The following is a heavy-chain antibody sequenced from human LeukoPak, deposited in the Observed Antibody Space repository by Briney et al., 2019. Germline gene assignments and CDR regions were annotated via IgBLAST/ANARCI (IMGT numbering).Heavy chain of an antibody. V-gene: IGHV4-39*01. J-gene: IGHJ5*02. Sequence: SETLSLTCTVSGGSLSSSSYYWGWTRHPPGKGLEWIGSIYYSGSTYYNPSLRSRVTISGEPSKNQFSLKLSSVTAAAPTVYFRRRHSYAISNWLDPWGRGTLVTDSS. CDR3: RRHSYAISNWLDP. D-gene: IGHD2-2*01. CDR2: IYYSGST. CDR1: GGSLSSSSYY.